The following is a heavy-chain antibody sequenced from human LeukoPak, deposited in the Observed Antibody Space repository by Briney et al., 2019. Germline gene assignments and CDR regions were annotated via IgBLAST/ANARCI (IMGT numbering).Heavy chain of an antibody. J-gene: IGHJ4*02. CDR2: ISYDGSNK. V-gene: IGHV3-30*18. CDR1: GFTFSSYG. Sequence: PGGSLRLSCAASGFTFSSYGMHWVRQAPGKGLEWVAVISYDGSNKYYADSVKGRFTISRDNSKNTLYLQMNSLRAEDTAVYYCAKERTEQLVWDYFDYWGQGTLVTVSS. CDR3: AKERTEQLVWDYFDY. D-gene: IGHD6-13*01.